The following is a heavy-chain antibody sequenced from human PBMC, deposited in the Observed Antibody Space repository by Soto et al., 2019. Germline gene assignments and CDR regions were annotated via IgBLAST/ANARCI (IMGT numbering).Heavy chain of an antibody. D-gene: IGHD3-22*01. CDR3: ARDRIEDQWLSAPDGMDV. Sequence: GGSRRLSCAASGFTFSSYEMNWVRQAPGKGLEWVSYISSSGSTIYYADSVKGRFTISRDNAKNSLYLQMNSLRAEDTAVYYCARDRIEDQWLSAPDGMDVWGQGTTVTVSS. CDR1: GFTFSSYE. V-gene: IGHV3-48*03. CDR2: ISSSGSTI. J-gene: IGHJ6*02.